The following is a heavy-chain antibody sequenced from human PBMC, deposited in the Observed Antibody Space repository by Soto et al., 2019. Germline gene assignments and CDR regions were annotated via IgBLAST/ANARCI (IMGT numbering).Heavy chain of an antibody. CDR1: GYTLTELS. Sequence: ASVKVSCKVSGYTLTELSMHWVRQAPGKGLEWMGGFDPEDGETIYAQKFQGRVTMTEDTSTDTAYMELSSLRSEDTAVYYCATGLYDFLSFEYWGQGTLVTVSS. V-gene: IGHV1-24*01. CDR2: FDPEDGET. D-gene: IGHD3-3*01. J-gene: IGHJ4*02. CDR3: ATGLYDFLSFEY.